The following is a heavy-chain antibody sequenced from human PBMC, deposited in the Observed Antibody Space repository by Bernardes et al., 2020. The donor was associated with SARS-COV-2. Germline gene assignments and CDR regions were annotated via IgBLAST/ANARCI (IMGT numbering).Heavy chain of an antibody. J-gene: IGHJ4*02. CDR2: IYYSGGT. CDR3: ARGSLQFLFTQRYFFDH. Sequence: SETLSLTCTVSGGSISTDLYYWSWIRQHPGKGLEWIGYIYYSGGTYYNPSLKSRLTISVDTSKNQFSLRLYSVTGADTAVYYCARGSLQFLFTQRYFFDHWGQGTLVTVSS. D-gene: IGHD3-3*01. CDR1: GGSISTDLYY. V-gene: IGHV4-31*03.